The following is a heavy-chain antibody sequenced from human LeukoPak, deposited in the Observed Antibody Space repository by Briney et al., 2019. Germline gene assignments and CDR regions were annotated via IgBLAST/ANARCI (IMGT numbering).Heavy chain of an antibody. V-gene: IGHV4-59*01. CDR2: IYYSGST. Sequence: SETLSLTCTVSGGSISSYYWTWIRQPPGKGLEWIGYIYYSGSTDYNPSLKSRVTISVDTSKNQFSLKLSSVTAADAAVYYCARCGYSYGGGYYYCMDVWGKGTTVTVSS. D-gene: IGHD5-18*01. J-gene: IGHJ6*03. CDR3: ARCGYSYGGGYYYCMDV. CDR1: GGSISSYY.